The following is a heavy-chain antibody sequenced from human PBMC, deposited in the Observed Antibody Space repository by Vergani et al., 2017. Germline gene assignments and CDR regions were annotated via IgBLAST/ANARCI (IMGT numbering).Heavy chain of an antibody. Sequence: QLQLQESGPGLVKPSETLSLTCPVSGGSISSSSYYWGWIRQPPGKGLEWIGSIYYSGSTYYNPSLKSRVTISVDTSKNQFSLKLSSVTAADTAVYNCARREGGSNFDYWGQGTMVTVSS. J-gene: IGHJ4*02. CDR1: GGSISSSSYY. CDR3: ARREGGSNFDY. V-gene: IGHV4-39*01. CDR2: IYYSGST. D-gene: IGHD3-16*01.